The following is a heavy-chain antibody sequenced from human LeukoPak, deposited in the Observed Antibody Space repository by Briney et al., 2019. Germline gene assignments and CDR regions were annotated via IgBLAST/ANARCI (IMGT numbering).Heavy chain of an antibody. J-gene: IGHJ4*02. CDR1: GYTFTGYY. D-gene: IGHD3-22*01. CDR3: ARVSGVAFVYDSSGYYDY. CDR2: INPNSGGT. V-gene: IGHV1-2*02. Sequence: GASVKVSCKASGYTFTGYYMHWVRQAPGQGLEWMGWINPNSGGTNYAQKFQGRVTMTRDTSISTAYMELSRLRSDDTAVYYCARVSGVAFVYDSSGYYDYWGQGTLVTVSS.